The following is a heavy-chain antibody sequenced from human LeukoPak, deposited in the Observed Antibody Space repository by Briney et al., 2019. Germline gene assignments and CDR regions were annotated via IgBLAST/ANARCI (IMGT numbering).Heavy chain of an antibody. CDR1: GGSFSGYY. CDR2: INHSGST. J-gene: IGHJ4*02. V-gene: IGHV4-34*01. CDR3: ATTPESYYDSSGLYNYLEY. D-gene: IGHD3-22*01. Sequence: SETLSLTCAVYGGSFSGYYWSWIRQPPGKGLERIGEINHSGSTNYNPSLKSRVTISVDTSKNQFSLKLSSVTAADTAVYYCATTPESYYDSSGLYNYLEYWGQGTLVTVSS.